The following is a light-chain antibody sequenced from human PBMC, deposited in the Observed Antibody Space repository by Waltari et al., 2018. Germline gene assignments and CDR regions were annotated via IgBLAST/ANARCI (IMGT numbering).Light chain of an antibody. CDR3: CSYAGSYTFEV. J-gene: IGLJ3*02. CDR2: DVS. V-gene: IGLV2-11*01. CDR1: SSAVGGYNY. Sequence: QSALTQPRSVSGSPGQSVTISCPGTSSAVGGYNYVSWYQQHPGKAPKLMIYDVSKRPSGVPDRFSGSKSGNTASLTISGLQAEDEADYYCCSYAGSYTFEVFGGGTKLTVL.